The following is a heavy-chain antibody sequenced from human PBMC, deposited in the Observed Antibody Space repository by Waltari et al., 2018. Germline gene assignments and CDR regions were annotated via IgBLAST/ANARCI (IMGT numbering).Heavy chain of an antibody. D-gene: IGHD4-17*01. J-gene: IGHJ4*02. Sequence: EVQLVASGGGLVQPGGSLRLSCAASGLGGTTNYMNWVRQTPMKGLEWVSVIYNGGTYYADSVKGRFTISRDTSKNTVYLQMNSLRAEDTAVYYCATDWNADYIFDQWGQGTLVTISS. V-gene: IGHV3-66*01. CDR3: ATDWNADYIFDQ. CDR2: IYNGGT. CDR1: GLGGTTNY.